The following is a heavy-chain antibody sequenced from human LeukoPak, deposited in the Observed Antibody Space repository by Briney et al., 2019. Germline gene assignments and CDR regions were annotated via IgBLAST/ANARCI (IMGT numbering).Heavy chain of an antibody. CDR2: ISSSSSYI. CDR1: GFTFSSYS. V-gene: IGHV3-21*01. Sequence: GGSLRLSCAASGFTFSSYSMNWVRQAPGKGLEWVSSISSSSSYIYYADSVKGRFTISRDNAKNSLYLQMDSLRAEDTAVYYCARVIGYYDSSGYYYEDAFDIWGRGQWSPSLQ. CDR3: ARVIGYYDSSGYYYEDAFDI. D-gene: IGHD3-22*01. J-gene: IGHJ3*02.